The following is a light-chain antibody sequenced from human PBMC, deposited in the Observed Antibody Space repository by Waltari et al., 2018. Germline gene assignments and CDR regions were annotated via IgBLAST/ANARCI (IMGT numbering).Light chain of an antibody. CDR3: ISYTNTYTLGL. V-gene: IGLV2-14*03. Sequence: QSALTQPASVSGSLGQSITISCTGSGSDIGAYDFVSWYQQYPGKPPKLIIYDVSTRPSEVSKRFSGSKSGNTASLAISGLQAEDEADYYCISYTNTYTLGLFGGGTKLTVL. CDR1: GSDIGAYDF. CDR2: DVS. J-gene: IGLJ3*02.